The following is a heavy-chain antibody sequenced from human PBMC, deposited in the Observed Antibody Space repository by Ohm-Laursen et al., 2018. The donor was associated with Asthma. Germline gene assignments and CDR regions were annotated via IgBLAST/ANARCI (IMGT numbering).Heavy chain of an antibody. V-gene: IGHV3-23*01. CDR2: ISGSGGSK. D-gene: IGHD4-23*01. J-gene: IGHJ4*02. Sequence: SLRLSCSAAGFTFRSYAMSWVRQAPGKGLEWVSAISGSGGSKYYADSVKGRFTISRDNSKNTLYLQMNSLRAEDTAVYYCARGTNYGGNSAFDYWGQGTLVTVSS. CDR1: GFTFRSYA. CDR3: ARGTNYGGNSAFDY.